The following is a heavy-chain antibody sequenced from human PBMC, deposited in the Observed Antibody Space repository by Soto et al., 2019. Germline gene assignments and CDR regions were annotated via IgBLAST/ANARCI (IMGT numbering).Heavy chain of an antibody. CDR2: IYYSGTT. CDR3: ARELGYCSGGSCYAAFDI. D-gene: IGHD2-15*01. J-gene: IGHJ3*02. V-gene: IGHV4-59*01. CDR1: GGSISSYY. Sequence: SETLALTGTGSGGSISSYYWSWIGQPPGKGPEGIGYIYYSGTTNYNTSLKSRVTISVDTSKSPFSMKLSSVTAADPAVYYCARELGYCSGGSCYAAFDIWGQGTMVTVSS.